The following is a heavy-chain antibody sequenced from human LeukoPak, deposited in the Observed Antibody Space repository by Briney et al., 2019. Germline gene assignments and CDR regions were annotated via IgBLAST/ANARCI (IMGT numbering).Heavy chain of an antibody. Sequence: ESGGSLRLSCAASGFTFSSYAMSWVRQAPGKGLECVSSISGSDGSTYYADSVKGRFTISGDNSKNTLYLQMNSLRAEDTAVYYCAKAGNIRFDYWGQGTLVTVSS. CDR2: ISGSDGST. CDR1: GFTFSSYA. J-gene: IGHJ4*02. V-gene: IGHV3-23*01. CDR3: AKAGNIRFDY. D-gene: IGHD2/OR15-2a*01.